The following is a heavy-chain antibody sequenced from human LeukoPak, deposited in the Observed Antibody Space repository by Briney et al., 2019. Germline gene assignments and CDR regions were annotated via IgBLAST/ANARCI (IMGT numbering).Heavy chain of an antibody. D-gene: IGHD3-10*01. V-gene: IGHV3-23*01. CDR3: AKDIKYYGSGSYYNR. Sequence: GGSLRLSCAASGFTFSSYAMSWVRQAPGKGLEWVSAISGSGGSTYYADSVKGRFTISRDNSKNTLYLQMNSLRAEDTAVYYCAKDIKYYGSGSYYNRWGQGTLVTVSS. CDR1: GFTFSSYA. CDR2: ISGSGGST. J-gene: IGHJ5*02.